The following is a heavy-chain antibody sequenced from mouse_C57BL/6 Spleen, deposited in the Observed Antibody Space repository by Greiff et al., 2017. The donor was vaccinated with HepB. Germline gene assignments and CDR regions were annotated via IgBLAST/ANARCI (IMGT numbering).Heavy chain of an antibody. Sequence: KQPGAELVRPGSSVKLSCKASGYTFTSYWMHWVKQRPIQGLEWIGNIDPSDSETHYNQKFKDKATLTVDKSSSTAYMQLSSLTSEDSAVYYCARLRRKPYWYFDVWGTGTTVTVSS. J-gene: IGHJ1*03. V-gene: IGHV1-52*01. D-gene: IGHD2-12*01. CDR3: ARLRRKPYWYFDV. CDR1: GYTFTSYW. CDR2: IDPSDSET.